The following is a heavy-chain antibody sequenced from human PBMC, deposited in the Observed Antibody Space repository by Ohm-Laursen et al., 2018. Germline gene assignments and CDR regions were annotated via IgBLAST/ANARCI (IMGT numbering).Heavy chain of an antibody. CDR2: ISSSSSYI. J-gene: IGHJ4*02. CDR1: GFTFSSYA. CDR3: KRGSPDFDY. V-gene: IGHV3-21*01. Sequence: SLRLSCAASGFTFSSYAMSWVRQAPGKGLEWVSSISSSSSYIYYADSMKGRFTISRDNAKNSLYLQMNSLRAEDTAVYYCKRGSPDFDYWGQGTLVTVSS.